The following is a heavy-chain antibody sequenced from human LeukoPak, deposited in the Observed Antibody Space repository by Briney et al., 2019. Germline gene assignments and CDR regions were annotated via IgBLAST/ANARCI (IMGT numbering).Heavy chain of an antibody. J-gene: IGHJ4*02. D-gene: IGHD1-1*01. CDR3: ARKTGTTGEAFDY. CDR2: IKVDGSEK. CDR1: GFTFSNFW. V-gene: IGHV3-7*03. Sequence: GGSLRLSCAASGFTFSNFWMSWVRQAPGKGLEWVANIKVDGSEKYNVDSVKGRFTISRDNAENSLYLQMNSLRAEDTAVYYCARKTGTTGEAFDYWGQGTQVTVSS.